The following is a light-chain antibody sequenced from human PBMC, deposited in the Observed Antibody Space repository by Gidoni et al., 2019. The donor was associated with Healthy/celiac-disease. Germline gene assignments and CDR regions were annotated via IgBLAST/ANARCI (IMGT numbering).Light chain of an antibody. CDR3: QQYYSTPPYT. Sequence: DIVMTQSPDSLAVSLGERATINCKSSQSVLYSSNNKNYLAWYQQKPGQPPKLLIYWASTRESGVPDRFSGSGSGTDFTLTISSLQAEDGAVYYCQQYYSTPPYTFGQGTKPEIK. CDR1: QSVLYSSNNKNY. J-gene: IGKJ2*01. V-gene: IGKV4-1*01. CDR2: WAS.